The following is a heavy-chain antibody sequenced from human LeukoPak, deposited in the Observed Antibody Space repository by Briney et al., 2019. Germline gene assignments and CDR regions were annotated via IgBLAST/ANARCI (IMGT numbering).Heavy chain of an antibody. CDR2: IRYDGSDK. J-gene: IGHJ6*03. CDR3: AKGSFYCNGNSCPQYYYYMDV. V-gene: IGHV3-30*02. Sequence: GGSLRLSCAASGFTFSSYGIHWVRQAPGKGLEWVAFIRYDGSDKYYADSVKGRFTISRDDSKNTLYLQMNSLRVEDTAVYYCAKGSFYCNGNSCPQYYYYMDVWGKGTTVTVSS. CDR1: GFTFSSYG. D-gene: IGHD2/OR15-2a*01.